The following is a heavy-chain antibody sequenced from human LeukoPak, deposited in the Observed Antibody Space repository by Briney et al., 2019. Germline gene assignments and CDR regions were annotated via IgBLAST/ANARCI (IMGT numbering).Heavy chain of an antibody. CDR3: ARALRLYGSGSYLDF. CDR2: ISYDGSNK. V-gene: IGHV3-30*04. CDR1: GFTFSSYA. J-gene: IGHJ4*02. Sequence: GGSLRLSCAASGFTFSSYAMHWVRQAPGKGLEWVAVISYDGSNKYYADSVKGRFTISRDNSKNTLYLQMNSLRADDTAVYYCARALRLYGSGSYLDFWGQGTLVTVSS. D-gene: IGHD3-10*01.